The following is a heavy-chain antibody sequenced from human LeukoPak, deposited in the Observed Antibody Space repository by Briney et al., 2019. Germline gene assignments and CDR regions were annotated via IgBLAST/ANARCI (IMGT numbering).Heavy chain of an antibody. Sequence: ASVTVSCKASGYTFTNNYLHWVRQAPGQGLEWMGMIYPRDGSTSYAQNFQGRVTVTRDTSTTTVHMELRGLRSEDTAVYYCARDQEGFDYWGQGTVVTVSS. J-gene: IGHJ4*02. CDR1: GYTFTNNY. CDR2: IYPRDGST. CDR3: ARDQEGFDY. V-gene: IGHV1-46*01.